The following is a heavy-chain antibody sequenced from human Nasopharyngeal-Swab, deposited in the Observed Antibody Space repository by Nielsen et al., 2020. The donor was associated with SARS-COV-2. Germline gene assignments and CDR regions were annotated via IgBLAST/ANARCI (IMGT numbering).Heavy chain of an antibody. V-gene: IGHV3-15*07. CDR3: TTEGTAMEIDY. Sequence: ESLKIPCAASGFTFSNAWMNWVRQAPGKGLEWVGRIKSKTDGGTTDYAAPVKGRFTISRDDSKNTLYLQMNSLKTEDTAVYYCTTEGTAMEIDYWGQGTLVTVSS. CDR1: GFTFSNAW. CDR2: IKSKTDGGTT. D-gene: IGHD5-18*01. J-gene: IGHJ4*02.